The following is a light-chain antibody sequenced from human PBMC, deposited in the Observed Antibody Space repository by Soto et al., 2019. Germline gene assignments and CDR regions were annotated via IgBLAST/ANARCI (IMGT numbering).Light chain of an antibody. V-gene: IGLV1-40*01. Sequence: QSVLTQPPSVSGAPGQRVTISCTGSSSNIGAGYDVPWYQQLPGTAPKLLIYGNSNRPSGVPDRFSGSKSGTSASLAITGLQAEDEADYYCQSYDSSLHWVFGGGTQLTVL. CDR1: SSNIGAGYD. CDR3: QSYDSSLHWV. CDR2: GNS. J-gene: IGLJ3*02.